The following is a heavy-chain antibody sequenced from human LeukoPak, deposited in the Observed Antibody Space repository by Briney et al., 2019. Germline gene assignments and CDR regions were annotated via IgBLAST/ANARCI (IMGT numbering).Heavy chain of an antibody. V-gene: IGHV3-30*07. J-gene: IGHJ4*02. D-gene: IGHD2-21*02. Sequence: SLKGRFTISRDNSKNTLYLQMNSLRAEDTAVYYCARDLLAYCGGDCYTIDYWGQGTLVTVSS. CDR3: ARDLLAYCGGDCYTIDY.